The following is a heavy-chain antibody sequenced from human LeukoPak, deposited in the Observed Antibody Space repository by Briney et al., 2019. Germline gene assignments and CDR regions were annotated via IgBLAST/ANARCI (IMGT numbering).Heavy chain of an antibody. J-gene: IGHJ4*02. V-gene: IGHV1-3*01. Sequence: ASVKVSCKASGYTFTSYAMHWVRQAPGQRLEWMGWINAGNGNTKYSQKFQGRVTITRDTSASTAYMELSSLRSEDTAVYYCASGFQRYDSSGYYTLNYWGQGTLVTVSS. CDR3: ASGFQRYDSSGYYTLNY. D-gene: IGHD3-22*01. CDR2: INAGNGNT. CDR1: GYTFTSYA.